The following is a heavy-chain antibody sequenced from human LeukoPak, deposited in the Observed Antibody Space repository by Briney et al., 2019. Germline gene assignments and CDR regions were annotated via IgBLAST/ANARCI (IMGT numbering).Heavy chain of an antibody. D-gene: IGHD3-22*01. J-gene: IGHJ3*02. V-gene: IGHV4-39*01. CDR1: GGSISSSSYY. Sequence: PSETLSLTCTVSGGSISSSSYYWGWLRQPPGKGLEWIGSIYYSGSTYYNPSLKSRVTISVDTSKNQFSLKLSSVTAADTAVYYCAAESQITMIVVGAFDIWGQGTMVTVSS. CDR3: AAESQITMIVVGAFDI. CDR2: IYYSGST.